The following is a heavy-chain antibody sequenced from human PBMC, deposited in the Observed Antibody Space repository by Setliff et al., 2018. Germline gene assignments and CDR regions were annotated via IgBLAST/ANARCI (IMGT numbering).Heavy chain of an antibody. CDR2: IYIGGSA. V-gene: IGHV4-4*07. CDR3: ARKGISALSGAFDM. Sequence: SETLSLTCAVSGGSISSYYWSWIRQPAGKGLEWIGHIYIGGSANYNPSLKSRVTMSVDTSKNQFSLKLSSVTAADTAVYYCARKGISALSGAFDMWGQGTMVTVSS. D-gene: IGHD1-26*01. J-gene: IGHJ3*02. CDR1: GGSISSYY.